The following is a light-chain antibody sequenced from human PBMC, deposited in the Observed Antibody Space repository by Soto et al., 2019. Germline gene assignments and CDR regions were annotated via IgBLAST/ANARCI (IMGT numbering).Light chain of an antibody. J-gene: IGLJ3*02. Sequence: QSVLTQPASVSGSPGQSITISCTGTSSDVGGYNYVSWYQQHPVKAPKVMIYAVSDRPSGVSNRFSGSKSGNTASLTISGLQAEDEADYYCSSYTSRSTWVFGGGTKLTVL. V-gene: IGLV2-14*01. CDR1: SSDVGGYNY. CDR2: AVS. CDR3: SSYTSRSTWV.